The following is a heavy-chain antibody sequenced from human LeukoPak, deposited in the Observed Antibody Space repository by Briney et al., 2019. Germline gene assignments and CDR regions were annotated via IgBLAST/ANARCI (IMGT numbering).Heavy chain of an antibody. D-gene: IGHD3-22*01. CDR2: ISGSGIST. J-gene: IGHJ1*01. Sequence: GGSLRLSCAASGFTFSGYAMSWVRQAPGKGLEWVSVISGSGISTYNADSVKDRFTISRDNSKNTLYLQMDSLRAEDTAVYYCAKADYYDSNTYRAQFFQHWGQGTLVTVSS. CDR1: GFTFSGYA. V-gene: IGHV3-23*01. CDR3: AKADYYDSNTYRAQFFQH.